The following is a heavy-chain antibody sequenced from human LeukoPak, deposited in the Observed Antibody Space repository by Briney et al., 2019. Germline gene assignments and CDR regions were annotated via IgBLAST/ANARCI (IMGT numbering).Heavy chain of an antibody. Sequence: SETLSLTCTVSGGSISSYYWSWIRQPPGKGLEWLGYIYYSGSTNYNPSLKSRVTISVDTSKNQFSLKLSSVTAADTAVYFCARLGRAVAGTTYYYYYYMDVWGKGTTVTVSS. D-gene: IGHD6-19*01. CDR1: GGSISSYY. CDR2: IYYSGST. CDR3: ARLGRAVAGTTYYYYYYMDV. J-gene: IGHJ6*03. V-gene: IGHV4-59*12.